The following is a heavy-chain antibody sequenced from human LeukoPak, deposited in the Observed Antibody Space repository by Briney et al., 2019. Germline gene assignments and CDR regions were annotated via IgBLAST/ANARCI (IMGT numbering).Heavy chain of an antibody. Sequence: GGSLRLSCAASGFTFSTYSMNWVRQAPGKGLEYVSAISSNGGSTYYADSVKGRFTISRDNSKNTLYLQMSSLRAEDTAVYYCVKDLRGLFDYWGQGTLVTVSS. CDR2: ISSNGGST. CDR3: VKDLRGLFDY. J-gene: IGHJ4*02. CDR1: GFTFSTYS. D-gene: IGHD4-17*01. V-gene: IGHV3-64D*09.